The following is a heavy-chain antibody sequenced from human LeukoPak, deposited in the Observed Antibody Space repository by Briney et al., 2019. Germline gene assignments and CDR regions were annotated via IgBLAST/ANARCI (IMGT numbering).Heavy chain of an antibody. CDR2: ISGSGGST. CDR1: GFTFSSYA. J-gene: IGHJ4*02. V-gene: IGHV3-23*01. Sequence: LAGGSLRLSCAASGFTFSSYAMSWVRQAPGKGLEWVSAISGSGGSTYYADSVKGRFTISRDNSKNTLYLQMNSLRAEDTAVYYCAKSPSGYSSLPVGYWGQGTLVTVSS. D-gene: IGHD5-18*01. CDR3: AKSPSGYSSLPVGY.